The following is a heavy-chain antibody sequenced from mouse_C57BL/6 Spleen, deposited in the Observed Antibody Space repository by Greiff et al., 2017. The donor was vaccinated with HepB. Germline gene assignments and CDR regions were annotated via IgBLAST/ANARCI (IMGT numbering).Heavy chain of an antibody. V-gene: IGHV1-69*01. CDR3: ARRGYYSNLYAMDY. D-gene: IGHD2-5*01. Sequence: QVQLQQPGAELVMPGASVKLSCKASGYTFTSYWMHWVKQRPGQGLEWIGEIDPSDSYTNYNQKFKGKSTLTVDKSPSTAYMQLSSLTSEDSAVYYCARRGYYSNLYAMDYWGQGTSVTVSS. J-gene: IGHJ4*01. CDR2: IDPSDSYT. CDR1: GYTFTSYW.